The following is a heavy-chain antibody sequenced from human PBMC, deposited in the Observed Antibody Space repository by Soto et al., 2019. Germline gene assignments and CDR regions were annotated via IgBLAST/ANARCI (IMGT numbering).Heavy chain of an antibody. D-gene: IGHD2-15*01. J-gene: IGHJ6*02. CDR2: IYPDDSDT. CDR1: GYNFATFW. V-gene: IGHV5-51*01. CDR3: ARLVRDCSGGSCPKADGMDV. Sequence: GESLKISCQGPGYNFATFWIGWVRQTPGKGLEWMGVIYPDDSDTRYSPSFQGQVTLSADKSINTAYLQWSSLKASDTAMYFCARLVRDCSGGSCPKADGMDVWGQGTTVTVSS.